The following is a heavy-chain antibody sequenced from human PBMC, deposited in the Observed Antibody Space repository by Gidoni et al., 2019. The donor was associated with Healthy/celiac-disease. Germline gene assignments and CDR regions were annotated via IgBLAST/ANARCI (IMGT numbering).Heavy chain of an antibody. Sequence: ESTNYNPSLKSRVTISVDTSKNQFSLKLSSVTAADTAVYYCARGFMRYGYNSFGYWGQGTLVTVSS. J-gene: IGHJ4*02. CDR3: ARGFMRYGYNSFGY. D-gene: IGHD5-12*01. CDR2: EST. V-gene: IGHV4-34*01.